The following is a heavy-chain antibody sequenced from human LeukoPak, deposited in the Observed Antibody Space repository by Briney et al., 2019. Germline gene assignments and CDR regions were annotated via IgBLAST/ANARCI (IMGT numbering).Heavy chain of an antibody. J-gene: IGHJ4*02. CDR3: ARDVGRTPHFDY. CDR2: ISSRGSTI. V-gene: IGHV3-48*03. Sequence: GGSLRLSCAASGFTFSSYEMNWVRQAPGKGLEWVSYISSRGSTIYYADSVKGRFTISRDNAKNSLYLQMNSLRAEDTAVYYCARDVGRTPHFDYWGQGTLVTVSS. CDR1: GFTFSSYE.